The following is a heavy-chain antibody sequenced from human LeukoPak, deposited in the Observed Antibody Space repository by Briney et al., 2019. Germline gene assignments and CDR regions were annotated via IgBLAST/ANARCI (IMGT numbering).Heavy chain of an antibody. CDR2: ISYDGSNK. CDR3: AKANCGGDCYGDAFDI. CDR1: GFTFSSYG. Sequence: GRSLRLSCAASGFTFSSYGMHLVRQAPGKGLEWVAVISYDGSNKYYADSVKGRFTISRDNSKNTLYLQMNSLRAEDTAVYYCAKANCGGDCYGDAFDIWGQGTMVTVSS. J-gene: IGHJ3*02. V-gene: IGHV3-30*18. D-gene: IGHD2-21*02.